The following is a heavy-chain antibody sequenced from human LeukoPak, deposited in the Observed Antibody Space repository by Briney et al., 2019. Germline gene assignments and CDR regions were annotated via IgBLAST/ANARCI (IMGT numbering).Heavy chain of an antibody. J-gene: IGHJ4*02. CDR3: ARGQWELRADY. V-gene: IGHV4-59*01. Sequence: SETLSLTCTVSGGSISSYYWSWIRQPPGKGLEWIGYIYYSGSTNYNPSLKSRVTISVDTSKNQFSLKLSSVTAADTAVYYCARGQWELRADYWGQGTLVTVSS. CDR2: IYYSGST. CDR1: GGSISSYY. D-gene: IGHD1-26*01.